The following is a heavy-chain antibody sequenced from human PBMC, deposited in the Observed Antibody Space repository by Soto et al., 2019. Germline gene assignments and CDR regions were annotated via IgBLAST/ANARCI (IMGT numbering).Heavy chain of an antibody. Sequence: QVQLQESGPGLVKPSQTMSLTCTVSGGSISSDGHSWNWVRQHPEKGLEWIAYISYSGSTFHNPSLKSRVTISTDTSKNQFSLTLSSVTVADTAVYYCAKFGREAFDVWGQGTAVTVSS. CDR2: ISYSGST. J-gene: IGHJ3*01. CDR1: GGSISSDGHS. V-gene: IGHV4-31*03. D-gene: IGHD3-3*01. CDR3: AKFGREAFDV.